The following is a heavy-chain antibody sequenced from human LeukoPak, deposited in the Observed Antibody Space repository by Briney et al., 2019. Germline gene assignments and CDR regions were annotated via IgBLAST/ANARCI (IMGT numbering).Heavy chain of an antibody. J-gene: IGHJ4*02. CDR2: IYSGGST. Sequence: GGSLRLSCAASGFTVSSNYMSWVRQAPGKGLEWVSVIYSGGSTYYADSVKGRFTISRDNCKNTLYLQMNSLRAEDTAVYYCARGYYDSSGLDFDYWGQGTLVTVSS. CDR3: ARGYYDSSGLDFDY. CDR1: GFTVSSNY. V-gene: IGHV3-66*01. D-gene: IGHD3-22*01.